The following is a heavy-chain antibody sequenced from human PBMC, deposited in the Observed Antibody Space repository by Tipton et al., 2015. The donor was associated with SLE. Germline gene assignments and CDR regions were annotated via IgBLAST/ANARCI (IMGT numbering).Heavy chain of an antibody. V-gene: IGHV3-23*01. CDR2: ISGSGATI. CDR1: GFFFGYYG. Sequence: SLRLSCQGSGFFFGYYGVAWVRQAPGKGLEWVSAISGSGATIYYADFVKGRFTISRDNSKDTLYLQMNSLTSDDTAVYYCVRDRGGVFDIWGQGTTVIASS. J-gene: IGHJ3*02. D-gene: IGHD3-10*01. CDR3: VRDRGGVFDI.